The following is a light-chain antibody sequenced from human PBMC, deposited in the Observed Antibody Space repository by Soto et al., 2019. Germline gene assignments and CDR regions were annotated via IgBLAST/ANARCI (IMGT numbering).Light chain of an antibody. CDR2: EVS. CDR3: CSYAGSNYV. Sequence: ALAQPASVSGSPGQSITISCTGTSSDVGNYNLVSWYQHHPGKAPKLMIYEVSKRPSGVSNRFSGSKSGDTASLTISGLQAEDEADYYCCSYAGSNYVFGTGTKVTVL. CDR1: SSDVGNYNL. J-gene: IGLJ1*01. V-gene: IGLV2-23*02.